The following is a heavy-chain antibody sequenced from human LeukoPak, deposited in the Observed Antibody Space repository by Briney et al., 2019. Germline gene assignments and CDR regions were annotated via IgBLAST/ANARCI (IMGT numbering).Heavy chain of an antibody. J-gene: IGHJ4*02. CDR3: ARGLYYYDSSAVGY. V-gene: IGHV4-34*01. CDR1: GGSFSGYY. CDR2: INHSGST. D-gene: IGHD3-22*01. Sequence: PSETLSLTCAVYGGSFSGYYWSWICQPPGKGLEWIGEINHSGSTNYNPSLKSRVTISVDTSKNQFSLKLSSVTAADTAVYYCARGLYYYDSSAVGYWGQGTLVTVSS.